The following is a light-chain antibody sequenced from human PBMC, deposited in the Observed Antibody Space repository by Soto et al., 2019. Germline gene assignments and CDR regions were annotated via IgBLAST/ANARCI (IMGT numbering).Light chain of an antibody. CDR2: WAS. CDR1: QSVLYSSNNKNY. V-gene: IGKV4-1*01. CDR3: QQYYSTPRT. J-gene: IGKJ1*01. Sequence: DIVMTQSPDSLAVSLVERATINCKSRQSVLYSSNNKNYLAWYQQKPGQPPKLLIYWASTRESGVPDRVSGSGSGTDFTLTISSLQAEDVAVYYCQQYYSTPRTFGQGNKVESK.